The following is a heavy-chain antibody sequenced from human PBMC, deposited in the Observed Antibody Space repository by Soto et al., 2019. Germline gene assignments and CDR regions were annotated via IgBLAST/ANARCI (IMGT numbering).Heavy chain of an antibody. CDR2: ISSSSSYI. V-gene: IGHV3-21*01. J-gene: IGHJ4*02. CDR1: GFSFSSYS. D-gene: IGHD3-3*01. Sequence: EVQLVESGGGLVKPGGSLRLSCAASGFSFSSYSMNWVRQAPGKGLEWVSSISSSSSYIYYADSVKGRFTLSRDNAKNSLYLQMNSLRAEDTAVYYCVRDAVPNYDFWSGYYFDYWGLGTLVTVSS. CDR3: VRDAVPNYDFWSGYYFDY.